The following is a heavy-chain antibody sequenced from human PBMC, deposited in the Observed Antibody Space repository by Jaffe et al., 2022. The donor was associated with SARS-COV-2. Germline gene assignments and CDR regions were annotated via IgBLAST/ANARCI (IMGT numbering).Heavy chain of an antibody. J-gene: IGHJ6*02. Sequence: QVQLVESGGGVVQPGRSLRLSCAASGFTFSSYGMHWVRQAPGKGLEWVAVISYDGSNKYYADSVKGRFTISRDNSKNTLYLQMNSLRAEDTAVYYCAKDTALAAAGTYGMDVWGQGTTVTVSS. CDR2: ISYDGSNK. CDR1: GFTFSSYG. D-gene: IGHD6-13*01. CDR3: AKDTALAAAGTYGMDV. V-gene: IGHV3-30*18.